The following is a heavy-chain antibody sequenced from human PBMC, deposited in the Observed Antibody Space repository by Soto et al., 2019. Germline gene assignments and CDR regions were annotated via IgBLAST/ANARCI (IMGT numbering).Heavy chain of an antibody. V-gene: IGHV1-46*01. D-gene: IGHD1-26*01. J-gene: IGHJ1*01. CDR1: VYSFTSYY. CDR2: INPSGGST. Sequence: XSVKVSCKASVYSFTSYYMHWVRQAPGQGLEWMGIINPSGGSTSYAQKFQGRVTMTRDTSTSTVYMELSSLRSEDTAVYYCARERGIVGAPPLSDFQHWGQGTLVTVSS. CDR3: ARERGIVGAPPLSDFQH.